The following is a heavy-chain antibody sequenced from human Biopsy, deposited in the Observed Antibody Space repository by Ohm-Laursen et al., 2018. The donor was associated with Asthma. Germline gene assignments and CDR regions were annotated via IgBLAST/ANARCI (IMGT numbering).Heavy chain of an antibody. Sequence: SETLSLTCSVSGVSIRSYYWTWIRQPPGKGLEWIGNIHYSGSTYSNPSLKSRVTISVDTSKKQISLRLSSVIAVGTAVYYCAGFCSGGNCPDHWGQGTLVTVSS. V-gene: IGHV4-59*01. CDR2: IHYSGST. D-gene: IGHD2-15*01. CDR1: GVSIRSYY. J-gene: IGHJ4*02. CDR3: AGFCSGGNCPDH.